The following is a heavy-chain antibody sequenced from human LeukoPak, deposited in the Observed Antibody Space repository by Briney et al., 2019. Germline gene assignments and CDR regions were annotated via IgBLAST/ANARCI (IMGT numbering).Heavy chain of an antibody. CDR2: IYYSGGT. D-gene: IGHD6-13*01. V-gene: IGHV4-59*01. CDR1: GGSISSYY. Sequence: PSETLSLTCTVSGGSISSYYWSWVRQPPGKGPEWVGYIYYSGGTNYNPAFKRRVTISVGASKNQFSLKLSSVTAADTAVYYCASVRDPYSSSWYFFDYSGQGTLVTVSS. J-gene: IGHJ4*02. CDR3: ASVRDPYSSSWYFFDY.